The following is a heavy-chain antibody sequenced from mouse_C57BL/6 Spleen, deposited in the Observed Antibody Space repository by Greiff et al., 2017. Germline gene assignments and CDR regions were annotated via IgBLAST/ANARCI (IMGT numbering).Heavy chain of an antibody. V-gene: IGHV1-55*01. CDR2: IYPGSGST. Sequence: QVQLKQPGAELVKPGASVKMSCKASGYTFTSYWITWVKQRPGQGLEWIGDIYPGSGSTNYNEKFKSKATLTVYTSSITAYMQLSSLPSDDSSVDYCARTYYDYALWFAYWGQGTLVTVSA. D-gene: IGHD2-4*01. CDR3: ARTYYDYALWFAY. CDR1: GYTFTSYW. J-gene: IGHJ3*01.